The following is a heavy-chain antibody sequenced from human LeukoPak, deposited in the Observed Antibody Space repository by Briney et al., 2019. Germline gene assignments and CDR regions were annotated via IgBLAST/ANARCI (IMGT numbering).Heavy chain of an antibody. CDR2: ISSSSSTI. CDR1: GFTFSSYS. V-gene: IGHV3-48*01. J-gene: IGHJ4*02. CDR3: ARDLSGDAY. D-gene: IGHD2-21*02. Sequence: PGGSLRLSCAASGFTFSSYSMNWVRQAPGKGLEWVSYISSSSSTIYYADSVKGRFTISRDNAKNSLYLQMNSLRAEDTAVYCCARDLSGDAYWGQGTLVTVSS.